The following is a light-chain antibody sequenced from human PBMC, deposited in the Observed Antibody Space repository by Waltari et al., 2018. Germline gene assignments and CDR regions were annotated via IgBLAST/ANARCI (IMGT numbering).Light chain of an antibody. V-gene: IGLV3-1*01. CDR3: QAWDSSTGV. CDR2: QDS. J-gene: IGLJ2*01. Sequence: SYELTQPPSVSVSPGQTASITCSGDKLGDKYACWYQQKPGQSPVLVIYQDSKRPSGIPERFSGSSSGNTSTLTVSGNQAVDEGDYYCQAWDSSTGVFGGGTKLTVL. CDR1: KLGDKY.